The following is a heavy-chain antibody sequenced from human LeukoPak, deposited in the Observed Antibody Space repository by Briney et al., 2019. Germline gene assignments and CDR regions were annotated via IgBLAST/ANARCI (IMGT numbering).Heavy chain of an antibody. CDR1: GGSISTYY. J-gene: IGHJ4*02. V-gene: IGHV4-59*01. Sequence: PSETLSLTCTVSGGSISTYYWSWIRQPPGKGLEWIGYIYYSGSTNYNPSLKSRVTISVDTSKNQFSLKLSSVTAADTAVYYCARYFDRCSSTSCYLYFDYWGQGTLVTVSS. CDR2: IYYSGST. D-gene: IGHD2-2*01. CDR3: ARYFDRCSSTSCYLYFDY.